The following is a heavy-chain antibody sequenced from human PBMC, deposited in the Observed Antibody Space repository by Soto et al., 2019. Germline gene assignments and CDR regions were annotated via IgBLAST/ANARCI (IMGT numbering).Heavy chain of an antibody. CDR1: GFTFSSYG. CDR2: ISYDGSNK. D-gene: IGHD3-3*01. J-gene: IGHJ6*03. V-gene: IGHV3-30*18. Sequence: QVQLVESGGGVVQPGRSLRLSCAASGFTFSSYGMHWVRQAPGKGLEWVAVISYDGSNKYYADSVKGRFTISRDNSKNTLYLQMNSLRAEDTAVYYCAKDRSYYDFWSGFNPDFGYYYMDVWGKGTTVTVSS. CDR3: AKDRSYYDFWSGFNPDFGYYYMDV.